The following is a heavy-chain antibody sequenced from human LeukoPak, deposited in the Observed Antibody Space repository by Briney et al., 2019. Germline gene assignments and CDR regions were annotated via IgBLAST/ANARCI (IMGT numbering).Heavy chain of an antibody. CDR1: GGSFSGYY. V-gene: IGHV4-34*01. D-gene: IGHD3-10*01. CDR3: AREPFTMVRGVIRWFDP. J-gene: IGHJ5*02. Sequence: SETLSLTCAVYGGSFSGYYWSWIRQPPGKGLEWIGEINHSGSTNYNPSLKSRVTISVDTSKNQFSLKLSSVTAADTAVYYCAREPFTMVRGVIRWFDPWGQGTLVTVSS. CDR2: INHSGST.